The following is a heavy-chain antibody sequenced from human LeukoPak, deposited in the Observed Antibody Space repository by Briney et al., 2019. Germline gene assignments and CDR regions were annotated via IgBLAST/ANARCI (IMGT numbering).Heavy chain of an antibody. CDR3: YSSGWYQEGWAAY. CDR2: IYTSGST. Sequence: PSETLSLTYTVSGGSISSYYWSWIRQPAGKGLEWIGRIYTSGSTNYNPSLKSRVTMSVDTSKNQFSLKLSSVTAADTAVYYCYSSGWYQEGWAAYWGQGTLVTVSS. V-gene: IGHV4-4*07. J-gene: IGHJ4*02. D-gene: IGHD6-19*01. CDR1: GGSISSYY.